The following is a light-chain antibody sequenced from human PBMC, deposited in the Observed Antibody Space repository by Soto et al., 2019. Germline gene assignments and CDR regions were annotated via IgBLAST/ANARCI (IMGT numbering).Light chain of an antibody. V-gene: IGKV3-11*01. CDR1: QNVHSY. J-gene: IGKJ4*01. CDR3: QQHADWPLT. Sequence: EIVLTQSPATLSLSPGERATLSCRASQNVHSYLAWYQQKPGQAPRLLVSAASNRATGIPARFSGSGSGTDFTLTISSLEPEDFAVYYCQQHADWPLTFGGGTKVDIK. CDR2: AAS.